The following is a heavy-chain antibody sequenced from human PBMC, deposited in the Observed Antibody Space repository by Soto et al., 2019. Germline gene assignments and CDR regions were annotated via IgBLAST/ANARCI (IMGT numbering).Heavy chain of an antibody. J-gene: IGHJ6*02. CDR3: ARDRAADGRFYYGMDV. CDR2: ISYDGRNK. Sequence: QVQLVESGGGVVQPGRSLRLSCAASGFTFSSYAMHWVRQAPGRGLEWVAVISYDGRNKYYADSVKGRFTISRDNSKNTLYLQMNSLRTEDTAVEYCARDRAADGRFYYGMDVWGQGTTVTVSS. D-gene: IGHD6-13*01. V-gene: IGHV3-30*01. CDR1: GFTFSSYA.